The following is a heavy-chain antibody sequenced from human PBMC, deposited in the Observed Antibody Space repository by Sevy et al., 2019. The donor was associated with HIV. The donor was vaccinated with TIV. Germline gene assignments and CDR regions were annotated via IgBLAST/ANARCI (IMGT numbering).Heavy chain of an antibody. D-gene: IGHD2-8*01. CDR3: ARVAVSYCTNDCYHRFDY. CDR1: GFSFSHYV. Sequence: GGSLRLSCAVSGFSFSHYVFHWVRQAPGKGLEWVSLISYDGSYKYYADSVKGRFTISRDNSKNTLYLQMNSLRGNDTAVYYCARVAVSYCTNDCYHRFDYWGPGALVTVSS. CDR2: ISYDGSYK. J-gene: IGHJ4*02. V-gene: IGHV3-30-3*01.